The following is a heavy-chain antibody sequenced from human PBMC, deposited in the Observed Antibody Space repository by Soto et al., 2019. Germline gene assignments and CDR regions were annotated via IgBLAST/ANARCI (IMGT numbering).Heavy chain of an antibody. J-gene: IGHJ4*02. CDR3: ARCRSTGDPRYYFAY. CDR2: IYYSGST. Sequence: SETLYITCTVSGGSISSSSYYWGWIRQPPGKGLEWIGSIYYSGSTYYNPSLKSRVTISVDTSKNQFSLKLSSVTAADTAVYNCARCRSTGDPRYYFAYWGQGTLVTVSS. D-gene: IGHD2-2*01. V-gene: IGHV4-39*01. CDR1: GGSISSSSYY.